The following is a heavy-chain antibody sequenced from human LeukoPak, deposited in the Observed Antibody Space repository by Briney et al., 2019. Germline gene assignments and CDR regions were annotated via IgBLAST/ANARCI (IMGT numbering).Heavy chain of an antibody. CDR3: ARVTRATAQFDY. CDR1: GGSISSSSYY. V-gene: IGHV4-39*07. J-gene: IGHJ4*02. D-gene: IGHD5-12*01. CDR2: IYYSGST. Sequence: SETLSLTCTVSGGSISSSSYYWGWIRQPPGKGLEWIGSIYYSGSTYYNPSLKSRVTISVDTSKNQFSLKLSSVTAADTAVYYCARVTRATAQFDYWGQGTLVTVSS.